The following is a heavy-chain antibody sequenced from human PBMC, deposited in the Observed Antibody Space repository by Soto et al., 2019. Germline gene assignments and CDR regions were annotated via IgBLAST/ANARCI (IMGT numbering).Heavy chain of an antibody. D-gene: IGHD6-13*01. V-gene: IGHV4-59*01. CDR3: VRGFLAAAGTNAFDI. CDR2: IYYSGST. J-gene: IGHJ3*02. Sequence: SETLSLTCTVSGGSISSYYWSWIRQPPGKGLEWIGYIYYSGSTNYNPSLKSRVTISVDTSKNQFSLKLSSVTAADTAVYYCVRGFLAAAGTNAFDIWGQGTMVTGSS. CDR1: GGSISSYY.